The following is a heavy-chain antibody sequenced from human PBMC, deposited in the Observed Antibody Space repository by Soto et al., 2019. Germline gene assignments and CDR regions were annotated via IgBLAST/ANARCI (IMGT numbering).Heavy chain of an antibody. CDR3: ARSNYGDYEGRDAFDI. Sequence: QVHLVESGEGGVQPGGSRRLSCEASGLTPRVFAWHWARQAPGRGREGGAVMWKDGNKEYYADSVKGRFTISRDSSKNTLDLQMNSLRAEDTAIYYCARSNYGDYEGRDAFDIWGPGTMLTVSS. V-gene: IGHV3-33*01. CDR1: GLTPRVFA. J-gene: IGHJ3*02. D-gene: IGHD4-17*01. CDR2: MWKDGNKE.